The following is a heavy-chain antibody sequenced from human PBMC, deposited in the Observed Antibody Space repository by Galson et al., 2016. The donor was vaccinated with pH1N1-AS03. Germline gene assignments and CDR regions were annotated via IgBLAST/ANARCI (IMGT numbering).Heavy chain of an antibody. CDR3: ARRANWGFTGRQNWFDP. V-gene: IGHV4-34*01. CDR2: INHSGST. Sequence: IRQSPGKGLEWIGEINHSGSTNYNPSLKNRVTISVDTSTNQFSLNLTSVTAADTAVYYCARRANWGFTGRQNWFDPWGQGTLVTVSS. D-gene: IGHD7-27*01. J-gene: IGHJ5*02.